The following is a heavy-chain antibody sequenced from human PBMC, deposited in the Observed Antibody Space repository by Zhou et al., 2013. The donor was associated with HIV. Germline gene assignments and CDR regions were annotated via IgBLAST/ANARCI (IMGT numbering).Heavy chain of an antibody. D-gene: IGHD2-15*01. V-gene: IGHV1-8*01. CDR2: MNPKSGNI. Sequence: QVQLVQSGAEVKKPGASVKVSCKASGYTFINNDINWVRQASGQGLEWMGWMNPKSGNIGLAQKFKGRVTMTRNTSINTAYMDLSSLRSDDTAIYYCARGDCLGGSCYSVAEFWGQGTLVTVSS. CDR1: GYTFINND. CDR3: ARGDCLGGSCYSVAEF. J-gene: IGHJ4*02.